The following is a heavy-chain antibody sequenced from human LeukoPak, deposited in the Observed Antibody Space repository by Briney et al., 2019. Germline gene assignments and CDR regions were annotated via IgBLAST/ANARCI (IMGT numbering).Heavy chain of an antibody. D-gene: IGHD3-10*01. J-gene: IGHJ4*02. CDR2: IYYSEST. Sequence: SETLSLTCTVSGGSISSGDYYWSWIRQSPGKGREWIGTIYYSESTYYNPSLKSRVTISEDTSKNQFSLKVTSVTAADTAVYYCARHGSGSGRYYYFDYWGQGTLVTVSS. CDR3: ARHGSGSGRYYYFDY. CDR1: GGSISSGDYY. V-gene: IGHV4-39*01.